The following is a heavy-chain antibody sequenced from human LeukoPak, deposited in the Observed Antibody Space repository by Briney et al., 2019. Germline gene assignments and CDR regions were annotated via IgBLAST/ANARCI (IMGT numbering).Heavy chain of an antibody. V-gene: IGHV4-38-2*02. D-gene: IGHD4-11*01. CDR3: ARRYTVTTFFDY. CDR1: GYSISSGYY. CDR2: IYHSGST. J-gene: IGHJ4*02. Sequence: SETLSPTCTVSGYSISSGYYWGWIRQPPGKGLEWIGSIYHSGSTYYNPSLKSRVTISVDTSKNQFSLKLSSVTAADTAVYYCARRYTVTTFFDYWGQGTLVTVSS.